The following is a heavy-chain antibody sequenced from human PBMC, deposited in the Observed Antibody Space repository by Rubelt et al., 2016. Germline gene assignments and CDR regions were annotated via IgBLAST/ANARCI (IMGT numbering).Heavy chain of an antibody. CDR3: ARDRGWSSYDS. V-gene: IGHV3-9*01. CDR1: GFAFNDYA. Sequence: QLVESGGGLVQPGRSLRLSCTASGFAFNDYAMHWVRQAPGKGLEWVSGISWNRGSMAYADSVKGRFTISRDNAKNTLFLQMDSLRAEDTAVYYCARDRGWSSYDSWGQGTLVTVSS. J-gene: IGHJ4*02. D-gene: IGHD6-6*01. CDR2: ISWNRGSM.